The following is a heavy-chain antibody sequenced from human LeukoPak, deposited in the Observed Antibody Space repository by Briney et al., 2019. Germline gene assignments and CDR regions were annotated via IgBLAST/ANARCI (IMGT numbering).Heavy chain of an antibody. CDR2: IRGSGDRT. Sequence: DPGGSLRLSCAASGFTFSNYWMHWVRQAPGKGLEWVSAIRGSGDRTHYADSVKGRFTISRDNSKNTLYLQMNSLRAEDTAVYYCAKDSKIVGATFRSYHYMDVWGKGTTVTVSS. CDR3: AKDSKIVGATFRSYHYMDV. CDR1: GFTFSNYW. J-gene: IGHJ6*03. D-gene: IGHD1-26*01. V-gene: IGHV3-23*01.